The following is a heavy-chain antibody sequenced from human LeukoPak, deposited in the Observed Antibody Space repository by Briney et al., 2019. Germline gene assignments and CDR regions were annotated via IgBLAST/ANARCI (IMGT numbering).Heavy chain of an antibody. V-gene: IGHV3-74*01. D-gene: IGHD4-17*01. CDR1: GFTFSSFW. CDR2: INSDGSTT. Sequence: PGGSLRLSCAASGFTFSSFWMHWVRQVPGKGLVWVSGINSDGSTTSYADSVKGRFTISRDNAKNTLYLQMNSLRAEYTALYYCARGGYGAHMGWGQGTLVTVSS. CDR3: ARGGYGAHMG. J-gene: IGHJ4*02.